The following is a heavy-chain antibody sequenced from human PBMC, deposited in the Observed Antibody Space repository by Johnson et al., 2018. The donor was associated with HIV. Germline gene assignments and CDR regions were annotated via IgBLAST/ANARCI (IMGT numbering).Heavy chain of an antibody. V-gene: IGHV3-20*04. CDR3: ATLTVRSRAFDL. CDR1: GFTFSSYD. J-gene: IGHJ3*01. D-gene: IGHD4-17*01. Sequence: VQLVESGGGLVQPGGSLRLSCAASGFTFSSYDMYWVRQAPGKGLQWVSGINWNGDTTTYADSVKGRFTVSRDNAKRSLYLQLSNLRAEDTALYYCATLTVRSRAFDLWGQGTLVTVSS. CDR2: INWNGDTT.